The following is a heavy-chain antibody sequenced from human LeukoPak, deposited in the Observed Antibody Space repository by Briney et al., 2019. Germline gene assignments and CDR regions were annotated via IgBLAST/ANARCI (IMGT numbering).Heavy chain of an antibody. D-gene: IGHD3-10*02. Sequence: GGSLRLSCAASGFTFSSYWMHWVRQAPGKGLVWVSGISWNSGSIGYADSVKGRFTISRDNAKNSLYLQMNSLRAEDTAVYYCAELGITMIGGVWGKGTTVTISS. CDR2: ISWNSGSI. CDR3: AELGITMIGGV. CDR1: GFTFSSYW. J-gene: IGHJ6*04. V-gene: IGHV3-74*01.